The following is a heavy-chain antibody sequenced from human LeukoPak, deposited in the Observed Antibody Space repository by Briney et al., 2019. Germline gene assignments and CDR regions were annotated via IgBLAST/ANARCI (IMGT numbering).Heavy chain of an antibody. CDR3: AKDHSSGWPDCFDY. Sequence: GGSLRLSCAASGFTFRMSDMAWVRQAPGRGLEWVSSIRRTGYPTFYADSVKGRFTISRDNSKNTLYLQMNSLRAEDTAVYYCAKDHSSGWPDCFDYWGQGALVTVSS. V-gene: IGHV3-23*01. CDR1: GFTFRMSD. J-gene: IGHJ4*02. D-gene: IGHD6-19*01. CDR2: IRRTGYPT.